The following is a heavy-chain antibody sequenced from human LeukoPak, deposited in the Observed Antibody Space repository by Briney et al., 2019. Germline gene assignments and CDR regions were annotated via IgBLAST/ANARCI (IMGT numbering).Heavy chain of an antibody. Sequence: KPSETLSLTCTVSGGSISSSSYYWGWIRQPPGKGPEWIGSIYYSGSTYYNPSLKSRVTISVDTSKNQFSLKLSSVTAADTAVYYCARAIFGVVGEDYWGQGTLVTVSS. CDR2: IYYSGST. CDR3: ARAIFGVVGEDY. D-gene: IGHD3-3*01. CDR1: GGSISSSSYY. J-gene: IGHJ4*02. V-gene: IGHV4-39*07.